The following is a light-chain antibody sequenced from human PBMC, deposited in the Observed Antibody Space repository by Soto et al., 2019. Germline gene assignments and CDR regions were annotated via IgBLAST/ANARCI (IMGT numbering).Light chain of an antibody. J-gene: IGLJ2*01. Sequence: QLVLTQSPSASASLGASVKLTCTLSSGHSSYAIAWHQQQPEKGPRYLMKLNSDGSHSKGDGXPDRFSGSSSGAERYLTXXXXQSEDXXXXYCQTWGTGIQVFGGGTKLTVL. CDR2: LNSDGSH. CDR1: SGHSSYA. V-gene: IGLV4-69*01. CDR3: QTWGTGIQV.